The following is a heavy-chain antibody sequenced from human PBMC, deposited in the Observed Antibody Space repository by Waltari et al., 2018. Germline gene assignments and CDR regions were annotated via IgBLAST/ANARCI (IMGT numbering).Heavy chain of an antibody. CDR2: ICYDGNKK. D-gene: IGHD2-15*01. Sequence: QVQLVESGGGVVQPGTSLRLSCAASGFTFSNYGMHWVRQAQGKGLEWEAGICYDGNKKYYEASVKGRFTISRDNSRNTLDLQMNGLRVEDTAVYYCGKDYSAYHFGMDVRGQGSTVTVSS. V-gene: IGHV3-33*06. J-gene: IGHJ6*02. CDR1: GFTFSNYG. CDR3: GKDYSAYHFGMDV.